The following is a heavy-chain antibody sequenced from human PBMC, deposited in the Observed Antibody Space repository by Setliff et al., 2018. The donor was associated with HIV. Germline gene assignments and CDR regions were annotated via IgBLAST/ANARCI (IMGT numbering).Heavy chain of an antibody. CDR2: IYHSGST. J-gene: IGHJ4*02. D-gene: IGHD2-2*01. V-gene: IGHV4-30-2*01. CDR1: GGSISSGGYS. Sequence: PSETLSLTCAVSGGSISSGGYSWTWIRQPPGKGLEWIGYIYHSGSTYYNPSLKSRVTISVDRSKNQFSLKLSSVTAADTAVYYCARGGGGYCSSTSCYSLDYWGQGTLVTVSS. CDR3: ARGGGGYCSSTSCYSLDY.